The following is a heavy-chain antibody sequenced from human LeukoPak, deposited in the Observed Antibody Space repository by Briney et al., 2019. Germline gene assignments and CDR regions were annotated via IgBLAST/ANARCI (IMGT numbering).Heavy chain of an antibody. J-gene: IGHJ4*02. CDR2: IYPGDSDT. CDR3: ARHGGYYDSSGYYPPGDY. Sequence: GASLKISYKGSGSSFTSYWIGWGRPMPGKGVEWMGIIYPGDSDTSYSPSFQGQVTISADKSITTAYLQWSSLKAWDTAMYYCARHGGYYDSSGYYPPGDYWGQGTLVTVSS. D-gene: IGHD3-22*01. CDR1: GSSFTSYW. V-gene: IGHV5-51*01.